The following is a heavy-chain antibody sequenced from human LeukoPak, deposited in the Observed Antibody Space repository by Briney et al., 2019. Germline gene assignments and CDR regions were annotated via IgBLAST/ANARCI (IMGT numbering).Heavy chain of an antibody. CDR3: VGPDSGGGAFDI. CDR2: FYTSGSN. CDR1: GASINSYS. J-gene: IGHJ3*02. D-gene: IGHD6-19*01. V-gene: IGHV4-4*07. Sequence: SETLSLTCTVSGASINSYSWGWIRQPAGRPLEWIGRFYTSGSNDYNPSLRSRVTMSVDTSRNQQFSLKLSSVTAADTAVYYCVGPDSGGGAFDIWGKGTMVIVSS.